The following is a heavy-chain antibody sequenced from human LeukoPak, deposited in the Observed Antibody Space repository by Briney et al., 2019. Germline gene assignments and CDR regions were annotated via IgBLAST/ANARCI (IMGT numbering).Heavy chain of an antibody. CDR1: GGSISSSSYY. J-gene: IGHJ4*02. CDR2: IYYSGST. V-gene: IGHV4-39*07. D-gene: IGHD3/OR15-3a*01. CDR3: ARVRAESGDIMVLRFLDRLGYFDY. Sequence: KSSETLSLTCTVSGGSISSSSYYWGWIRQPPGKGLEWIGSIYYSGSTYYNPSLKSRVTISVDTSKNQFSLKLSSVTAADTAVYYCARVRAESGDIMVLRFLDRLGYFDYWGQGTLVTVSS.